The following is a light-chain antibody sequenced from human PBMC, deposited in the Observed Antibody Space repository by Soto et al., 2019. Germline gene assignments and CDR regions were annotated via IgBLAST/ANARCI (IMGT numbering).Light chain of an antibody. V-gene: IGKV4-1*01. CDR3: QKIYSTPQT. J-gene: IGKJ2*01. CDR2: WAS. CDR1: QSVLYSSNNKNY. Sequence: DIVMTQSPDSLAVSLGERATINCKSSQSVLYSSNNKNYLAWYQQKPGQPPKLLIYWASTRQSGVPDRFSGSGSGTNFPLTIGTLQAKDVAVYYCQKIYSTPQTFGQGTKREIK.